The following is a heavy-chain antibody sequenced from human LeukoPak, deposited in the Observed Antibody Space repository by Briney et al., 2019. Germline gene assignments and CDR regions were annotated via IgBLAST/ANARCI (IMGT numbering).Heavy chain of an antibody. D-gene: IGHD3-16*01. CDR3: ARADVM. CDR2: ISSSSTYI. V-gene: IGHV3-21*01. J-gene: IGHJ4*02. Sequence: GGSLRLSCAASGFTFSNYNMNWVRQAPGKGLEWVSSISSSSTYISYADSVNGRFTISRDNAKNSLFLQMNSLRAEDTAVYYCARADVMGGQGTLVTVSS. CDR1: GFTFSNYN.